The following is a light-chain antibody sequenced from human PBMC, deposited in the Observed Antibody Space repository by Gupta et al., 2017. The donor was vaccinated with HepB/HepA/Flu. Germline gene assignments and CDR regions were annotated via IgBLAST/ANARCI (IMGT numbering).Light chain of an antibody. J-gene: IGKJ1*01. CDR1: HTVGSSY. Sequence: EIVLTQSPGTLSLSPGERATLSCRASHTVGSSYLAWYQQKPGQAPRLLIYRASTRATGIPDRFSGSGSETDFTLTISRLEPEDFAVYYCQQYGSSPQTFGQGTKVEIK. CDR2: RAS. CDR3: QQYGSSPQT. V-gene: IGKV3-20*01.